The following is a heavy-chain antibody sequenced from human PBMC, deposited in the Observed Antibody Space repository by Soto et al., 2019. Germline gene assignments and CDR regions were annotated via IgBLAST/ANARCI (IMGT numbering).Heavy chain of an antibody. V-gene: IGHV1-3*01. Sequence: EASVKVSCKASGYTFTSYAMHWVRQAPGQRLEWMGWINAGNGNTKYSQKFQGRVTITRDTSANTAYMELSTLRSEDTAVYYCARGGLALMDVWGQGTTVTVSS. J-gene: IGHJ6*02. D-gene: IGHD3-16*01. CDR2: INAGNGNT. CDR3: ARGGLALMDV. CDR1: GYTFTSYA.